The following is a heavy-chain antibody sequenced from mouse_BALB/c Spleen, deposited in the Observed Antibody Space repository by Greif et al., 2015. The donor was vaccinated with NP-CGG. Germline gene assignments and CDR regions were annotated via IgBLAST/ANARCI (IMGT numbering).Heavy chain of an antibody. V-gene: IGHV14-3*02. Sequence: VQLQQSGAGLVKPGAPVKLSCTASGFNIKDTYMHWVKQRPEQGLEWIGRIDPANGNTKYDPKFQGKATITADTSSNTAYLQLSSLTSEDTAVYYCARWDWYFDVWGAGTTVTVSS. CDR3: ARWDWYFDV. J-gene: IGHJ1*01. CDR1: GFNIKDTY. CDR2: IDPANGNT.